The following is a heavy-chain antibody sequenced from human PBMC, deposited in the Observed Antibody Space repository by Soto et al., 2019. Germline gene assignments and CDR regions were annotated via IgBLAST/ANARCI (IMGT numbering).Heavy chain of an antibody. D-gene: IGHD4-4*01. Sequence: PGGSFRRSFVASGFNFGAYNMNWVRQAPGKVLELVAFISSSGRATYHADSVQGRFYISRDNADNSLYLEMSSLTYDDTAVYYCARTLLYSPPVWGQGSHVTDSS. V-gene: IGHV3-48*02. CDR3: ARTLLYSPPV. CDR1: GFNFGAYN. J-gene: IGHJ4*02. CDR2: ISSSGRAT.